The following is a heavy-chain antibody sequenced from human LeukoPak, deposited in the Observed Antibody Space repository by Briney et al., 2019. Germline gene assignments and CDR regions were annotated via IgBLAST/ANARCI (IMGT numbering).Heavy chain of an antibody. CDR3: AKNRDYYNSSGYYLD. D-gene: IGHD3-22*01. CDR1: GFTFSSYA. CDR2: ISGSGGST. J-gene: IGHJ4*02. Sequence: GGSLRLSCAASGFTFSSYAMSWVRQAPGKGLEWVSAISGSGGSTYYADSVKGRFTISRDNSKNTLYLQMNSLRAEDTAVYYCAKNRDYYNSSGYYLDWGQGTLVTVSS. V-gene: IGHV3-23*01.